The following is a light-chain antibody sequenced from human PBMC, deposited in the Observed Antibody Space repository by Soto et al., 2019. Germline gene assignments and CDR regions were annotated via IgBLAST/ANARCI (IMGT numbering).Light chain of an antibody. CDR2: NDS. V-gene: IGLV1-44*01. Sequence: QSVLTQPPSASGTPGQRVTISCSGSSSNIGGNTVNWYQQLPGTAPRLLIYNDSQRPSGVPDRFSASKSGTSASLAISGLQSEDEADYYCASWDASLSLLYVFGTGTKVTV. CDR1: SSNIGGNT. CDR3: ASWDASLSLLYV. J-gene: IGLJ1*01.